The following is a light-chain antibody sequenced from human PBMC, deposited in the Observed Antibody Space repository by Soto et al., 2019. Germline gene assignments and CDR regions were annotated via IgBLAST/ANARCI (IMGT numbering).Light chain of an antibody. CDR2: DTS. V-gene: IGKV3-15*01. CDR1: QSVSSN. CDR3: QQYNNWPPLT. Sequence: EIVMTQSPATLSVSPGERATLSCRARQSVSSNLAWYQQKPGQAPRLLIYDTSSRATGIPARFSGSGSGTEFTLTISSLQSEDSAVYYCQQYNNWPPLTFGGGNKVEIK. J-gene: IGKJ4*01.